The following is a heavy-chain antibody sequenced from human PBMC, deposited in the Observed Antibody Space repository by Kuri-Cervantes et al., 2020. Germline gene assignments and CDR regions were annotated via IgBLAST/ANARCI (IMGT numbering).Heavy chain of an antibody. CDR1: GGSISSYY. D-gene: IGHD5-12*01. V-gene: IGHV4-59*12. J-gene: IGHJ4*02. Sequence: ESLKISCTVSGGSISSYYWSWIRQPPGKGLEWIGYIYYSGSTNYNPSLKSRVTISVDTSKNQFSLKLSSVTAADTAVYYCARSGYVFLVFDYWGQGTLVTVSS. CDR2: IYYSGST. CDR3: ARSGYVFLVFDY.